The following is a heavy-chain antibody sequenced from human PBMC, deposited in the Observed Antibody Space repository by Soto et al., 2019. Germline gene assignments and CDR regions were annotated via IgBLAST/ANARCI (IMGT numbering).Heavy chain of an antibody. Sequence: PGGSLRLSCAASGFGLSSYAVSWVRQAPGKGLEWVSVISGSGGATYYADSVKGRFTISRDNSKNTLYLQMNSVRAEDTAVYYCAKSTWDDLPPSFWGQGTPLTVSS. J-gene: IGHJ4*02. V-gene: IGHV3-23*01. CDR3: AKSTWDDLPPSF. CDR2: ISGSGGAT. D-gene: IGHD1-26*01. CDR1: GFGLSSYA.